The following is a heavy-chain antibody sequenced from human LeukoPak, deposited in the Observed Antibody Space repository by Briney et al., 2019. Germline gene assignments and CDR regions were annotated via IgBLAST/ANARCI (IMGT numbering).Heavy chain of an antibody. Sequence: GGSLRLSCAASGFTFDDYGMSWVRQAPGKGLEWVSGINWNGGSTGYADSVKGRFTISRDNSKNTLYLQMNSLRAEDTAVYYCAKEYGYTYGEFDYWGQGTLVTVSS. V-gene: IGHV3-20*04. J-gene: IGHJ4*02. CDR1: GFTFDDYG. CDR3: AKEYGYTYGEFDY. D-gene: IGHD5-18*01. CDR2: INWNGGST.